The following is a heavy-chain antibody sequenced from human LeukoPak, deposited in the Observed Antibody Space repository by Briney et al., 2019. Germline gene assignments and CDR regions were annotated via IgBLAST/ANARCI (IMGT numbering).Heavy chain of an antibody. CDR3: ARRGGQWLKLAWFDP. D-gene: IGHD6-19*01. Sequence: PSETLSLTCTVSGGAISSGTYYWGWIRQPPGKGPEWIGSVYYSGTTYYNPSLKSRVTISVDTSKNQFSLNLISVTAADTAVYYCARRGGQWLKLAWFDPWGQGTLVTVSS. CDR2: VYYSGTT. V-gene: IGHV4-39*01. CDR1: GGAISSGTYY. J-gene: IGHJ5*02.